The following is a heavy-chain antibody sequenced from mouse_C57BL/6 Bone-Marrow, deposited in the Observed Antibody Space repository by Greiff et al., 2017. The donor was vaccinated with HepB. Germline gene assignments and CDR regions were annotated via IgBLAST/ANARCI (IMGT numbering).Heavy chain of an antibody. Sequence: QVQLQQSGAELVRPGTSVKVSCKASGYAFTNYLLEWVKQRPGQGLEWIGVINPGSGGTNYNEKCKGKATLTADKSSSTAYMQLSSLTSEDSAVYFCARSRGFAYWGQGTLVTVSA. CDR3: ARSRGFAY. V-gene: IGHV1-54*01. CDR1: GYAFTNYL. CDR2: INPGSGGT. J-gene: IGHJ3*01.